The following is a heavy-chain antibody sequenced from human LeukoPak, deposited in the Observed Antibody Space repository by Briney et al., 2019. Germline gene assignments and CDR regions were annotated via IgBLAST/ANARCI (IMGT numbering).Heavy chain of an antibody. V-gene: IGHV1-8*01. CDR1: GYTFTSYD. D-gene: IGHD3-10*01. J-gene: IGHJ6*02. Sequence: ASVTVSCKASGYTFTSYDINWVRQATGQGLEWMGWMNPNSGNTVYAQKFQGRVTMTRNTSISTAYMELSSLRSEDTAVYYCARAGQYYYGSGSYVPYYYYYGMDVWGQGTTVTVSS. CDR2: MNPNSGNT. CDR3: ARAGQYYYGSGSYVPYYYYYGMDV.